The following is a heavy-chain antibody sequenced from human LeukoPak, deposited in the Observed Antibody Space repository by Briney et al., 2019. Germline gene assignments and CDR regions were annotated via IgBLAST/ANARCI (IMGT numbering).Heavy chain of an antibody. CDR2: IKQDGSKK. J-gene: IGHJ4*02. CDR3: TRVGYIDEGIDY. V-gene: IGHV3-7*04. D-gene: IGHD5-24*01. Sequence: GGSLRLSCVASGFPVSSYWMTWVRQAPGEGLEWVANIKQDGSKKSYVDSVKGRFTISRDNAKNSLYLQMNSLRAEDTAIYYCTRVGYIDEGIDYWGQGTLVTVSS. CDR1: GFPVSSYW.